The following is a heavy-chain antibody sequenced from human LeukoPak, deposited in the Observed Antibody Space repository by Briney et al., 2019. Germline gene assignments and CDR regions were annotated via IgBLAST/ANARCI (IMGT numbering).Heavy chain of an antibody. CDR3: ARLGRKGEFDY. D-gene: IGHD3-10*01. CDR1: GGSISSVSNY. CDR2: IYYTGST. V-gene: IGHV4-39*01. J-gene: IGHJ4*02. Sequence: SETLSLTCTVSGGSISSVSNYWGWIRQPPGKGLEWISNIYYTGSTYYKPSLKSRVTISVDTSKNQFSLKPSSVTAADTAVYYCARLGRKGEFDYWGQGTLVTVSS.